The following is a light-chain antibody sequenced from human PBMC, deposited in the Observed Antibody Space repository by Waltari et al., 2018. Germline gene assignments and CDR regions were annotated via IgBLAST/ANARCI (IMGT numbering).Light chain of an antibody. CDR1: SGSVSTSNF. Sequence: QTVVTQEPSFSVSPGGTVTLTCGLNSGSVSTSNFPSWYQQTPGQALRTLIYSTNTRSSGVPDRFSGSILGNKAALTITGAQADDECDYYCVVYVGSGISVFGGGTKLTVL. CDR2: STN. CDR3: VVYVGSGISV. V-gene: IGLV8-61*01. J-gene: IGLJ3*02.